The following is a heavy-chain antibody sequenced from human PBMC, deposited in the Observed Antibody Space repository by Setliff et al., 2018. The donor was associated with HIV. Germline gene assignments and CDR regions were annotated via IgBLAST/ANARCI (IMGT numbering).Heavy chain of an antibody. D-gene: IGHD2-15*01. CDR1: GGTSNTYA. Sequence: SVKVSCKASGGTSNTYAMNWVRQAPGQGPEWMGGIIPMYGVTNYAQKFRDRVTLTTDTSTSTAYMEVRSLTSDDTAVYYCARGYCGGGICYSPNWLDPWGQGTLVTVSS. J-gene: IGHJ5*02. V-gene: IGHV1-69*10. CDR3: ARGYCGGGICYSPNWLDP. CDR2: IIPMYGVT.